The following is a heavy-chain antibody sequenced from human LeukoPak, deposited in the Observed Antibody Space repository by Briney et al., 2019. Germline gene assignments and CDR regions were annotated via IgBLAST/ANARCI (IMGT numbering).Heavy chain of an antibody. CDR3: AKFLPTHIVVANYYFDY. J-gene: IGHJ4*02. CDR2: ISSSGSTI. Sequence: PGXSLRLSCAASGFTFSSYEMNWVRQAPGKGLEWVSYISSSGSTIYYADSVKGRFTISRDNAKNTLYLQMNSLRAEDTAVYYCAKFLPTHIVVANYYFDYWGQGTLVTVSS. V-gene: IGHV3-48*03. CDR1: GFTFSSYE. D-gene: IGHD2-21*01.